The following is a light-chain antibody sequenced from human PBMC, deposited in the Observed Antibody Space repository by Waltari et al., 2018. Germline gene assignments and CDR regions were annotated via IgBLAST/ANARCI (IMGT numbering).Light chain of an antibody. Sequence: QSVLTQPPSASGFLGQSVAISCTGTSSDIGGYNFFSWYQQHPGKAPKLLIYEVTTRPSGVPDRFSGSKAGNTASLTVSGLQAEDEADYYCTSYAVTKVVFGGGTKLTVL. CDR2: EVT. CDR3: TSYAVTKVV. V-gene: IGLV2-8*01. J-gene: IGLJ2*01. CDR1: SSDIGGYNF.